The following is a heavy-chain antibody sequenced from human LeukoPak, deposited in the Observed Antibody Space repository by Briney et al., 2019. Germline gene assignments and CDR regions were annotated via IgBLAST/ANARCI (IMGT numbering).Heavy chain of an antibody. D-gene: IGHD6-19*01. Sequence: SETLSLTCAVYGGSFSGYYWSWIRQPPGKGLEWTGEINHSGSTNYNPSLKSRVTISVDTSKNQFSLKLSSVTAADTAVYYCARGVGFRSRIAVAGPKYFDLWGRGTLVTVSS. CDR3: ARGVGFRSRIAVAGPKYFDL. CDR1: GGSFSGYY. CDR2: INHSGST. J-gene: IGHJ2*01. V-gene: IGHV4-34*01.